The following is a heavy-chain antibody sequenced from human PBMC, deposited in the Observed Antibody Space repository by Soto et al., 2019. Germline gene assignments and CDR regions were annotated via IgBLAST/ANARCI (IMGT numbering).Heavy chain of an antibody. V-gene: IGHV1-8*01. J-gene: IGHJ6*02. CDR3: AREKPSYGMDV. CDR2: MNPNSGNT. CDR1: GYTFTSYD. Sequence: QVQLVQSGAEVKKPGASVKVSCKASGYTFTSYDINWVRQATGQGLEWMGWMNPNSGNTGYAQKFQGRGTMTRNTSTSTAYMEPSSLRSEGTAVYYCAREKPSYGMDVWGQGTTVTVSS.